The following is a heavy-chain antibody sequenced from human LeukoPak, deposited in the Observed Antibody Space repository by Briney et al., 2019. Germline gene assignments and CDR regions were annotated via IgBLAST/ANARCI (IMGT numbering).Heavy chain of an antibody. D-gene: IGHD5-18*01. CDR1: GFTFSSYA. V-gene: IGHV3-23*01. CDR3: AIPIREYSYGYRDY. CDR2: ISGSGGST. Sequence: GGSLRLSCAASGFTFSSYAMSWVRQAPGKRLEWVSGISGSGGSTYYADSVKGRFTISRDNSKNTLYVQMNSLRAEDTAVYYCAIPIREYSYGYRDYWGQGTLVTVSS. J-gene: IGHJ4*02.